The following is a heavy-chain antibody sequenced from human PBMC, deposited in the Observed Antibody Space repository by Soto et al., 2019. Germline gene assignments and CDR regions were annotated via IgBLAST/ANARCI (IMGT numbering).Heavy chain of an antibody. CDR2: IYSGGST. Sequence: EVQLVESGGGLVQPGGSLRLSCAASGFTVSSNYMSWVRQAPGKGLEWVSVIYSGGSTYYADSVKGRFTISRHNSKNTLYLQMNSLRAEDTAVYYRAGTTVTTYYGMDVWGQGTTVTVSS. CDR1: GFTVSSNY. CDR3: AGTTVTTYYGMDV. D-gene: IGHD4-17*01. J-gene: IGHJ6*02. V-gene: IGHV3-53*04.